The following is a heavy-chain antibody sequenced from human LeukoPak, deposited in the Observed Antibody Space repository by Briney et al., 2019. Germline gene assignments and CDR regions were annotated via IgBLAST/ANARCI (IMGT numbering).Heavy chain of an antibody. CDR2: IHYSGST. J-gene: IGHJ4*02. CDR3: ARLAYGSDGGLLFDY. V-gene: IGHV4-59*12. CDR1: SGSISNYY. D-gene: IGHD3-10*01. Sequence: SETLSLTCIVSSGSISNYYWSWIRQPPGKGLEWIGYIHYSGSTNYSPSLKSRVIMSVDTSKNQFSLKLSSVTAADTAVYYCARLAYGSDGGLLFDYWGQGTLVTVSS.